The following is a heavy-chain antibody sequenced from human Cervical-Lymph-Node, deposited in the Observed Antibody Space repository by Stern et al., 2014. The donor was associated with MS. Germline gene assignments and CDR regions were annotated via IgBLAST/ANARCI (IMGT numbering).Heavy chain of an antibody. V-gene: IGHV3-11*01. Sequence: QMQLVQSGGVLVHPGGSLRLSCAASGFTFSDYYMSWIRQAPGKGLEWVSHIRGGSTAIYYSDSVNGRFTISRDNTQKFMFPLMHTLRAEDTAVYYCARDHLSGSADVKTYFDPWGQGTRVTVSS. CDR3: ARDHLSGSADVKTYFDP. CDR1: GFTFSDYY. CDR2: IRGGSTAI. D-gene: IGHD3-10*01. J-gene: IGHJ5*02.